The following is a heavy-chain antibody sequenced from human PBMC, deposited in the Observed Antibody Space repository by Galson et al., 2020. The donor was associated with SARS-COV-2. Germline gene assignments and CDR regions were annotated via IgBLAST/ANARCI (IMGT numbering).Heavy chain of an antibody. J-gene: IGHJ4*02. CDR2: IYYSGST. D-gene: IGHD3-16*02. CDR1: GGSISSSSYY. Sequence: SETLSLTCTVSGGSISSSSYYWGWIRQPPGKGLEWIGSIYYSGSTYYNPSLKSRVTISVDTSKNQFSLKLSSVTAADTAVYYCARGDYVWGSYRYTGNFDYWGQGTLVTVSS. CDR3: ARGDYVWGSYRYTGNFDY. V-gene: IGHV4-39*07.